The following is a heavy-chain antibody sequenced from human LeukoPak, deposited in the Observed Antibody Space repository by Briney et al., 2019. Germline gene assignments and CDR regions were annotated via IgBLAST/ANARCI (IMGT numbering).Heavy chain of an antibody. CDR2: ITQSGST. D-gene: IGHD3-10*01. CDR3: ARGIDRGNNYFDP. V-gene: IGHV4-34*01. Sequence: TSSETLSLTCAVYGGSFSGYYWNWIRQPPGKGLEWIGEITQSGSTNYNPSPKRRVTISVDTSKSQFSLKLSSVTAADTAVYYCARGIDRGNNYFDPWGQGTLVTVSS. CDR1: GGSFSGYY. J-gene: IGHJ5*02.